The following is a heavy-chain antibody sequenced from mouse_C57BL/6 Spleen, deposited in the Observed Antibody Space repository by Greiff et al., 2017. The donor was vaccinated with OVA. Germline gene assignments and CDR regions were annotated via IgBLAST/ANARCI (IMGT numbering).Heavy chain of an antibody. D-gene: IGHD2-1*01. CDR3: AYGNSWFAY. J-gene: IGHJ3*01. CDR2: IHPSDSDT. Sequence: QVHVKQPGAELVKPGASVKVSCKASGYTFTSYWMHWVKQRPGQGLEWIGRIHPSDSDTNYNQKFKGKATLTVDKSSSTAYMQLSSLTSEDSAVYYCAYGNSWFAYWGQGTLVTVSA. CDR1: GYTFTSYW. V-gene: IGHV1-74*01.